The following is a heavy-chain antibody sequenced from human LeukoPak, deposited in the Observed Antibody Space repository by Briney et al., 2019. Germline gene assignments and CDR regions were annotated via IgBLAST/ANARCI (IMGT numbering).Heavy chain of an antibody. CDR3: VRDWGPEWISDAFAM. V-gene: IGHV3-7*01. J-gene: IGHJ3*02. CDR2: INQDGSEK. D-gene: IGHD5-12*01. Sequence: PGGSLRLSCAASGFTFSSYWMSWVRQAPGKGLEWVANINQDGSEKYYVDSVKGRFTISRDNAKNALYLQMNSLRAEETGVYFCVRDWGPEWISDAFAMWGQGTMVTVSS. CDR1: GFTFSSYW.